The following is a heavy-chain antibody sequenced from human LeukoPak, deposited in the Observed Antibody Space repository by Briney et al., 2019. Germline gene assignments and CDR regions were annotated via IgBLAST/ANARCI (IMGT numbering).Heavy chain of an antibody. CDR2: ISGSGGST. CDR3: AKLSSSWYPRGY. V-gene: IGHV3-23*01. D-gene: IGHD6-13*01. J-gene: IGHJ4*02. CDR1: GYSISSGYY. Sequence: ETLSLTCTVSGYSISSGYYWGWIRQPPGKGLEWVSAISGSGGSTYYADSVKGRFTISRDNSKNTLYLQMNSLRAEDTAVYYCAKLSSSWYPRGYWGQGTLVTVSS.